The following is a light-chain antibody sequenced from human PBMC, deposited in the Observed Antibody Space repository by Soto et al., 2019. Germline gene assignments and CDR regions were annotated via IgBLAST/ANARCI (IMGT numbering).Light chain of an antibody. CDR3: SSYTTTSTYV. Sequence: QSALTQPRSVSGPPGQSVTISCTGTSSDVGGYNYVSWYQQHPGKAPKLMIYEVTNRPSGVSHRFSGSKSGNTASLTISGLQAEDEADYYCSSYTTTSTYVFGTGTKVTVL. V-gene: IGLV2-14*01. CDR2: EVT. CDR1: SSDVGGYNY. J-gene: IGLJ1*01.